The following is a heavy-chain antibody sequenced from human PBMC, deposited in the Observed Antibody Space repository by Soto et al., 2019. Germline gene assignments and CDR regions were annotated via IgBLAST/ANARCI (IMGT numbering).Heavy chain of an antibody. D-gene: IGHD2-15*01. CDR1: GFTFSSYA. CDR2: ISGSGGST. V-gene: IGHV3-23*01. J-gene: IGHJ6*02. CDR3: AKVSYYRILGPYGMDV. Sequence: HPGGSLRLSCAASGFTFSSYAMSWVRQAPGKGLEWVSAISGSGGSTYYADSVKGRFTISRDNSKNTLYLQMNSLRAEDTAVYYCAKVSYYRILGPYGMDVWGQGTTVTVSS.